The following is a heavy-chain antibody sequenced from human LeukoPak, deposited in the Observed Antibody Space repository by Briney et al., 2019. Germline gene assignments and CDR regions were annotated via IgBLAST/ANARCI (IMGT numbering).Heavy chain of an antibody. J-gene: IGHJ6*02. CDR1: GFTFSSYA. V-gene: IGHV3-30-3*01. CDR3: ARVMRVRVLWFGESRQGMDV. CDR2: ISYDGSNK. Sequence: PGGSLRLSCAASGFTFSSYAMRWVRQAPGKGLEWVAVISYDGSNKYYADSVKGRFTISRDNSKNTLYLQMNSLRAEDTAVYYCARVMRVRVLWFGESRQGMDVWGQGTTVTVSS. D-gene: IGHD3-10*01.